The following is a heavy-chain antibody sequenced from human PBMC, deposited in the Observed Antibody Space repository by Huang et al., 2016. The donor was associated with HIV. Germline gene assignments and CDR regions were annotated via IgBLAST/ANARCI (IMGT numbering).Heavy chain of an antibody. D-gene: IGHD3-22*01. CDR2: ISGTSSNI. V-gene: IGHV3-48*01. CDR1: GFDFSKYS. CDR3: ARTEMEYYYGSSGYYPDY. J-gene: IGHJ4*02. Sequence: EVHLVESGGALVQPGGSLKLSCVVSGFDFSKYSMNWVRQAPGNGLEWGSYISGTSSNIDYADSVKGRFTISRDNAKNSVFLQMRSLRAEDTALYYCARTEMEYYYGSSGYYPDYWGQGTQVTVSS.